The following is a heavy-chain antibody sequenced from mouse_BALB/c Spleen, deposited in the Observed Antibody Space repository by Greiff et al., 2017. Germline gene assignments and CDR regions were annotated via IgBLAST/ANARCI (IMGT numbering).Heavy chain of an antibody. CDR1: GFSLTSYA. Sequence: QVQLKESGPGLVAPSQSLSITCTVSGFSLTSYAISWIRQPPGKGLEWLGVIWTGGGTNYNSAFMYRLSISKDNSKSQVFLKMNSLQTDDTAIYYGVRDHYYGRSYRGWFAYWGQGTLVTVSA. CDR3: VRDHYYGRSYRGWFAY. J-gene: IGHJ3*01. V-gene: IGHV2-9-2*01. D-gene: IGHD1-1*01. CDR2: IWTGGGT.